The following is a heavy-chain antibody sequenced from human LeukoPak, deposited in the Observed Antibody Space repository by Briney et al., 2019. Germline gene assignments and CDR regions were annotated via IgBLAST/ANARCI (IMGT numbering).Heavy chain of an antibody. V-gene: IGHV7-4-1*02. CDR3: AREDILTGYYPDYYFDY. CDR1: GYTFTSYA. CDR2: INTNTGNP. J-gene: IGHJ4*02. Sequence: GASVKVSCKASGYTFTSYAMNWVRQAPGQGLEWMGWINTNTGNPTYAQGFTGWFVFSLDTSVSTAYLQISSLKAEDTAVYYCAREDILTGYYPDYYFDYWGQGTLVTVSS. D-gene: IGHD3-9*01.